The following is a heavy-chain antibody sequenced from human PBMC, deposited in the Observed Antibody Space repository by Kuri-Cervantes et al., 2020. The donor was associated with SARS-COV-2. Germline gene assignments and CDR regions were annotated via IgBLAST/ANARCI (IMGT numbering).Heavy chain of an antibody. D-gene: IGHD5-24*01. J-gene: IGHJ4*02. CDR3: ARPEMVRGVDY. CDR2: ISSSGSTI. CDR1: GFTFSDYY. Sequence: GESLKISCAASGFTFSDYYMSWIRQAPGKGLEWVSYISSSGSTIYYADSVKSQFTISRDNAKNSLYLQMNSLRAEDTAVYHCARPEMVRGVDYWGQGTLVTVSS. V-gene: IGHV3-11*01.